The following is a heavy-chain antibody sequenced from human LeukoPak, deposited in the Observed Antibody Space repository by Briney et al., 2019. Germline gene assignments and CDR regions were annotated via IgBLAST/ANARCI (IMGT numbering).Heavy chain of an antibody. D-gene: IGHD6-19*01. Sequence: PSETLSLTCAVYGGSFSGYYWSWIRQPPGKGLEWIGEINHSGSTNYNPSLKSRVTISVDTSKNQFSLKLSSVTAADTAVYYCARHVIAVAGEYYFDYWGQGTLVTVSS. CDR1: GGSFSGYY. J-gene: IGHJ4*02. V-gene: IGHV4-34*01. CDR2: INHSGST. CDR3: ARHVIAVAGEYYFDY.